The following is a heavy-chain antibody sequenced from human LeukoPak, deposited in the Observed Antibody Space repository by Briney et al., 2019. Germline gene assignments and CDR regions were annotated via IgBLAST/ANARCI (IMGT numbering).Heavy chain of an antibody. J-gene: IGHJ6*03. CDR2: IYYSGST. CDR1: GGSISSYY. Sequence: PSETLSLTCTVSGGSISSYYWSWIRQPPGKGLEWIGYIYYSGSTNYNPSLKSRVTISVDTSKNQFSLRLNSVTAADTAVYYCASTTVTTLPPTYYYYYYYMDVWGKGTTVTVSS. D-gene: IGHD4-17*01. V-gene: IGHV4-59*01. CDR3: ASTTVTTLPPTYYYYYYYMDV.